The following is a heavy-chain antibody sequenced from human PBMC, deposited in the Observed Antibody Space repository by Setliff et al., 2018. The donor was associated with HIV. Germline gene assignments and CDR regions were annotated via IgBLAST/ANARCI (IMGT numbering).Heavy chain of an antibody. CDR2: IYYSGST. Sequence: PSETLSLTCAVYGRSFSSYYWSWIRQPPGKGLEWIGSIYYSGSTYYNPSLKSRVTISIDTSKNQFSLNLTSVTAADTAIYYCASRVYYYDSNNFLREEGFDPWGQGTLVTVSS. CDR1: GRSFSSYY. CDR3: ASRVYYYDSNNFLREEGFDP. V-gene: IGHV4-59*05. J-gene: IGHJ5*02. D-gene: IGHD3-22*01.